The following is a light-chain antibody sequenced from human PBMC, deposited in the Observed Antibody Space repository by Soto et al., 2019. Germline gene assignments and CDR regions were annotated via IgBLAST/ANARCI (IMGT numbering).Light chain of an antibody. J-gene: IGKJ4*01. CDR1: QSVSSD. CDR2: GAS. V-gene: IGKV3-15*01. CDR3: QHYDDWPLT. Sequence: EIVMTQSPATLSVSPGERATLSCRASQSVSSDLAWYQQKPGQAPRLLIYGASTRATGIPATFSGSGSGTEFTLTISSLQSEDVAVYYCQHYDDWPLTFGGGTKVEIK.